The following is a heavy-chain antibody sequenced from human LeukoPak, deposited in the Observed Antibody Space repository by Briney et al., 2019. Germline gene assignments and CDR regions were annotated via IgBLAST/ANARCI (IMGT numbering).Heavy chain of an antibody. CDR1: GFTFSSDG. CDR3: AKDGGVVVTASGAFDI. V-gene: IGHV3-23*01. CDR2: ISASGGGT. D-gene: IGHD2-21*02. Sequence: GGSLRLSCAASGFTFSSDGMSWVRQVPGKGLEWVSSISASGGGTVYADSVKGRFTISRDNSKNTLYLQMNSLRAEDTAVYYCAKDGGVVVTASGAFDIWGQGTMVTVSS. J-gene: IGHJ3*02.